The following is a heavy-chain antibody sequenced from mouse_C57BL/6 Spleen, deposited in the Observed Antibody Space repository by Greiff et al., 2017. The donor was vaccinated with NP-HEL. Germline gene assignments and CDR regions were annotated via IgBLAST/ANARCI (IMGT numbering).Heavy chain of an antibody. CDR3: ALERGANWEAGDGGRHYWYFDV. D-gene: IGHD4-1*01. CDR1: GFNIKNTN. V-gene: IGHV14-3*01. J-gene: IGHJ1*03. CDR2: IYPANGNI. Sequence: EVQLQQSVAELVRPGASVKLSCTASGFNIKNTNMHWVKQRPEQGLEWIGRIYPANGNIKYAPKFQGKATITADTSSNTAYLQLSSLTSEDTAISYCALERGANWEAGDGGRHYWYFDVWGTRTTVTVSS.